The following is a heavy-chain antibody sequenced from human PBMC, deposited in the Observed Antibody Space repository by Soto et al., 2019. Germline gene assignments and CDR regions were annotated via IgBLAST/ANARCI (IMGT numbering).Heavy chain of an antibody. CDR3: AVITMIHAIDP. J-gene: IGHJ5*02. Sequence: QVQLVQSGAEVKKPGSSVKVSCKASGGTFRSNGISWVRQAPGQGLEWLGGIIPIVHTASYAQTFRGRVTITADESTPTACTALSSLRSEDTAVYYSAVITMIHAIDPWGQGTVVTVSS. CDR1: GGTFRSNG. D-gene: IGHD3-22*01. V-gene: IGHV1-69*01. CDR2: IIPIVHTA.